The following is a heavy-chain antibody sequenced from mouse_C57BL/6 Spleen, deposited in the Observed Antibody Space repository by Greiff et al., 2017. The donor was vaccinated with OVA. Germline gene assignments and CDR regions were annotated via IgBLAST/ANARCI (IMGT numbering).Heavy chain of an antibody. CDR1: GYSITSGYY. D-gene: IGHD2-4*01. Sequence: VQLKDSGPGLVKPSQSLSLTCSVTGYSITSGYYWNWIRQLPGNKLEWMGYISYDGSNNYNPSLKNRISITRDTSRNQFFLKLNSVTTEDTATYYCAREGAYYDYDDGLYFDDWGQGTTLTVSS. V-gene: IGHV3-6*01. CDR2: ISYDGSN. CDR3: AREGAYYDYDDGLYFDD. J-gene: IGHJ2*01.